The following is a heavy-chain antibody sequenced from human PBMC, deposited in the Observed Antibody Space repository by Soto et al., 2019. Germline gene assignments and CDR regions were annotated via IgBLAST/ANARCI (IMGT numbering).Heavy chain of an antibody. J-gene: IGHJ4*02. Sequence: GGSLRLSCAASGFTFSSYWMSWVRQAPGKGLEWVANIKQDGSEKYYVDSVKGRFTISRDNAKNSLYLQMNSLRAEDTAVYYCSRYIAVADIPFDYWGQGTLVTVSS. CDR1: GFTFSSYW. D-gene: IGHD6-19*01. CDR2: IKQDGSEK. V-gene: IGHV3-7*01. CDR3: SRYIAVADIPFDY.